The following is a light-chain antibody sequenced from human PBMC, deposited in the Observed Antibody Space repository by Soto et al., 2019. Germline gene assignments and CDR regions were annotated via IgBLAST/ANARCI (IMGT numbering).Light chain of an antibody. CDR1: SSNIGAGYA. J-gene: IGLJ3*02. CDR3: CSYTVATTRDGRV. CDR2: DNS. V-gene: IGLV1-40*01. Sequence: QSVLTQPPSVSGAPGQRVAISCTGSSSNIGAGYAVHWYQQLPGTAPKLLIYDNSIRPSGVPDRFSGSKSGTSASLAITGLQAEDEADYYCCSYTVATTRDGRVFGGGTKVTVL.